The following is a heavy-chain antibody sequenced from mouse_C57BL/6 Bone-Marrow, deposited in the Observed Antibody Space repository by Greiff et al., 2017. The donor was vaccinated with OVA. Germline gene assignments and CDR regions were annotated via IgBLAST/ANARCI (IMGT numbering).Heavy chain of an antibody. CDR1: GFSLTSYG. CDR3: AKNHVSSYPLDY. V-gene: IGHV2-5*01. Sequence: VKVVESGPGLVQPSQSLSITCTVSGFSLTSYGVHWVRQSPGKGLEWLGVIWRGGSTDYNAAFMSRLSITKDNSKSQVFFKMNSLQADDTAIYYCAKNHVSSYPLDYWGQGTSVTVSS. CDR2: IWRGGST. D-gene: IGHD1-1*01. J-gene: IGHJ4*01.